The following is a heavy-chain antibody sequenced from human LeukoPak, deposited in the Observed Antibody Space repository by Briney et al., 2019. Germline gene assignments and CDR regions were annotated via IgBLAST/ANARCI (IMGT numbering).Heavy chain of an antibody. CDR2: IYTSGST. Sequence: PSETLSLTCTVSGGSISSGSYYWSWIRQPAGKGLEWIGRIYTSGSTNYNPSLKSRVTMSVDTSKNQFSLKLSSVTAADTAVYYCARDHRENLYYFDYWGQGTLVTVSS. CDR3: ARDHRENLYYFDY. J-gene: IGHJ4*02. V-gene: IGHV4-61*02. CDR1: GGSISSGSYY. D-gene: IGHD3-16*01.